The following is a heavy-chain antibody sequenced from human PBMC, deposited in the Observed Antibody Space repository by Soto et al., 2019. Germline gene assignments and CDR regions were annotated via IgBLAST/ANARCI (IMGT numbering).Heavy chain of an antibody. V-gene: IGHV3-33*01. Sequence: HPGGSLRLSCAASGFTFSSYGMHWVRQAPGKGLEWVAVIWYDGSNKYYADSVKGRFTISRDNSKNTLYLQMNSLRAEDTAVYYCARDFKYGYNWSDPWGQGTLVTVSS. D-gene: IGHD4-17*01. CDR2: IWYDGSNK. CDR3: ARDFKYGYNWSDP. J-gene: IGHJ5*02. CDR1: GFTFSSYG.